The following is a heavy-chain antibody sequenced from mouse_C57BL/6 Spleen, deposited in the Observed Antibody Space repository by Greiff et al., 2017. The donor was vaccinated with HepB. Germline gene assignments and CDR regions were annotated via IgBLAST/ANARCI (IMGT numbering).Heavy chain of an antibody. V-gene: IGHV1-64*01. CDR2: IHPNSGST. J-gene: IGHJ3*01. CDR1: GYTFTSYW. Sequence: VQLQQPGAELVKPGASVKLSCKASGYTFTSYWMHWVKQRPGQGLEWIGMIHPNSGSTNYNEKFKSKATLTVDKSSSTAYMQLSSLTSEDSAVYYCANFYCGSTQFAYWGQGTLVTVSA. D-gene: IGHD1-1*01. CDR3: ANFYCGSTQFAY.